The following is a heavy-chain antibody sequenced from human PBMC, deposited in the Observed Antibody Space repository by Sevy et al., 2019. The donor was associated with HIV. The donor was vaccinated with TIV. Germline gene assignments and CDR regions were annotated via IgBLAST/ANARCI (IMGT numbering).Heavy chain of an antibody. V-gene: IGHV3-7*01. CDR2: RRQDGSEK. D-gene: IGHD3-10*01. J-gene: IGHJ4*02. CDR1: GFTFSSYW. CDR3: ARGIYGSGSRLGLGY. Sequence: GGSLRLSCAASGFTFSSYWRTWVRQAPGEGLEWVANRRQDGSEKYYVDSVKGRFTISRDNATNSLYLQMNSVRAEDTAVYYCARGIYGSGSRLGLGYWGQGTLVTVSS.